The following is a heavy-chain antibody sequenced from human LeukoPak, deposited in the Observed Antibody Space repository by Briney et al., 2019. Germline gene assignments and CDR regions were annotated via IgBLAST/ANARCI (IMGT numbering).Heavy chain of an antibody. CDR3: AGRAGAYSHPYDY. Sequence: PGGSLRLSSAASGFSFSTYWMTWVRQAPGKGLEWVANIKQDGSEKNYVDSVKGRFTISRDNAKNSLYLQMNSLRAEDTAVYYCAGRAGAYSHPYDYWGQGTLVTVSS. CDR2: IKQDGSEK. CDR1: GFSFSTYW. J-gene: IGHJ4*02. D-gene: IGHD4/OR15-4a*01. V-gene: IGHV3-7*03.